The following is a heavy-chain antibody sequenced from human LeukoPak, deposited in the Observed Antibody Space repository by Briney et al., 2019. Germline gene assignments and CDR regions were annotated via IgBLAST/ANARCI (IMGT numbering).Heavy chain of an antibody. J-gene: IGHJ4*02. CDR2: INTDGSTT. V-gene: IGHV3-74*01. D-gene: IGHD2/OR15-2a*01. CDR1: GFTFSNDW. Sequence: GGSLRLSCAASGFTFSNDWMHWVRQAPGKGLVWVSRINTDGSTTTCADSVKGRFTISRDNAKNTLYLQMNSLRVEDPAVYYCARSRGGFYHYWGQGTLVTVSS. CDR3: ARSRGGFYHY.